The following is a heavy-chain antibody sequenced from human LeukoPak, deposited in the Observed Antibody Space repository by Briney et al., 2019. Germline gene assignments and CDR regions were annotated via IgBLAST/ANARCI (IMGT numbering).Heavy chain of an antibody. Sequence: SETLSLTCTVSGGSISSYYWSWIRQPPGKALEWIGYIYYSGSTNYNPSLKSRVTISVDTSKNQFSLKLSSVTAADPAVYYCGSVAQTPQYGDNGGYFDFWGQGTLVTVSS. D-gene: IGHD4-17*01. V-gene: IGHV4-59*12. CDR1: GGSISSYY. CDR3: GSVAQTPQYGDNGGYFDF. J-gene: IGHJ4*02. CDR2: IYYSGST.